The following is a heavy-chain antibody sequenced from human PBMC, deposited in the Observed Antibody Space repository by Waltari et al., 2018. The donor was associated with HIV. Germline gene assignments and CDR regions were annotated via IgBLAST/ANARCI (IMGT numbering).Heavy chain of an antibody. V-gene: IGHV1-24*01. CDR1: GYILTEVS. CDR2: FDPEDRET. D-gene: IGHD6-19*01. J-gene: IGHJ6*02. Sequence: QVQLVQSGAEGKKPGASVKVSCKVSGYILTEVSIHWVRQAPGEGLEWMGGFDPEDRETIYAQKFQGRVTMTEDTSTDTTYMELSSLRSEDTAVYYCATTRQWLVHSGLDVWGQGTTVTVSS. CDR3: ATTRQWLVHSGLDV.